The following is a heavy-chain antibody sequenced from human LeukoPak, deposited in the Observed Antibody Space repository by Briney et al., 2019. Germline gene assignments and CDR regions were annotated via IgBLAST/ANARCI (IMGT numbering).Heavy chain of an antibody. V-gene: IGHV3-20*04. CDR3: ARVVDTPMVLYGAFDI. CDR2: INWNGGST. D-gene: IGHD5-18*01. CDR1: GFTFDDYG. J-gene: IGHJ3*02. Sequence: GGSLRLSCAASGFTFDDYGMSWVRQAPGKGLEWVSGINWNGGSTGYADSVKGRFTISRDNAKNSLYLQMNSLRAEDTAVYYCARVVDTPMVLYGAFDIWSQGTMVTVSS.